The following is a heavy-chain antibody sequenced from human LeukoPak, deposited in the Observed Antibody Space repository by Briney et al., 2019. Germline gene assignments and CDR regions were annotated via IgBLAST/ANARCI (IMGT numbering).Heavy chain of an antibody. CDR2: ISSSGTTK. J-gene: IGHJ4*02. Sequence: PGGSLRLSCAASGFTFINYEMSWVRQAPGKGLEWVSFISSSGTTKYYADSVKGRFTISRDNAKNSLYLQMNSLRAEDTAVYYCARVDSSGYFYWPDCWGQGTLVTVSA. D-gene: IGHD3-22*01. CDR3: ARVDSSGYFYWPDC. V-gene: IGHV3-48*03. CDR1: GFTFINYE.